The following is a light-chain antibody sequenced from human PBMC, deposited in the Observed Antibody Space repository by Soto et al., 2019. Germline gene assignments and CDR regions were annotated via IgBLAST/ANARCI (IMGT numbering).Light chain of an antibody. V-gene: IGKV3-15*01. CDR3: QQCYNWPLT. CDR1: QSVSSS. J-gene: IGKJ4*01. Sequence: EKLMTQSPATLSVSPGERATLSCRASQSVSSSLAWYQQKPGQAPRLLIYGASTRATGVPARFSGSGSGTEFALTISSLQSEDFAVYYCQQCYNWPLTFGGGTKVEIK. CDR2: GAS.